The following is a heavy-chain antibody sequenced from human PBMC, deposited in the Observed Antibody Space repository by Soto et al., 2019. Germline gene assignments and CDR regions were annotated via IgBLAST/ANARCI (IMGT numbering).Heavy chain of an antibody. CDR1: GFTFSSYA. CDR3: SKGRRGGALTGPDY. D-gene: IGHD3-16*01. Sequence: GGSLRLSCAASGFTFSSYAMSWVRQAPGKGREWVSAISGSGGSTYYADSVKGRFTISRDNSKNTLYLQMNSLRAEATAVYYCSKGRRGGALTGPDYWGQGTLVTRSS. J-gene: IGHJ4*02. V-gene: IGHV3-23*01. CDR2: ISGSGGST.